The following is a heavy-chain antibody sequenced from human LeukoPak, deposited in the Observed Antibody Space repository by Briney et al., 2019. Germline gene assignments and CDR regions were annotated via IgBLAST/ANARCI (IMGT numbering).Heavy chain of an antibody. V-gene: IGHV3-30-3*01. Sequence: PGRSLRLSCAASGFTFSSYAMHWVRQAPGKGLEWVAVISYDGSNKYYADSVKGRFTISRDNSKNTLYLQMNSLRAEDTAVYYCAKGASSGIAGVSGKWGQGTLVTVSS. CDR3: AKGASSGIAGVSGK. CDR1: GFTFSSYA. J-gene: IGHJ4*02. D-gene: IGHD6-13*01. CDR2: ISYDGSNK.